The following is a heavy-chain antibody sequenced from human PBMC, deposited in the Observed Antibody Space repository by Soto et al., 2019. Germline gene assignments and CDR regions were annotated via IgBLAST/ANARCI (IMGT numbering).Heavy chain of an antibody. D-gene: IGHD4-17*01. CDR3: AKVAHDYGDPIDY. V-gene: IGHV3-23*01. CDR1: GFPFSSYA. Sequence: GGSLRLSCAASGFPFSSYAMSWVRQAPGKGLERVSAISGSGGSTYYADSVKGRFTISRDNSKNTLYLQMNSLRAEDTAVYYCAKVAHDYGDPIDYWGQGTLVTVSS. CDR2: ISGSGGST. J-gene: IGHJ4*02.